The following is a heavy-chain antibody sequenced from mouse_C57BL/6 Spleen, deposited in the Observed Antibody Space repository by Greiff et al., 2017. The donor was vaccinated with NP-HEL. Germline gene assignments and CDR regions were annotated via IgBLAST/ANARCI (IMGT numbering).Heavy chain of an antibody. V-gene: IGHV2-5*01. D-gene: IGHD1-1*01. Sequence: VKLMESGPGLVQPSQSLSITCTVSGFSLTSYGVHWVRQSPGKGLEWLGVIWRGGSTDYNAAFMSRLSITKDNSKSQVFFKMNSLQADDTAIYYCAKKGQSYDYAMDYWGQGTSVTVSS. CDR2: IWRGGST. J-gene: IGHJ4*01. CDR3: AKKGQSYDYAMDY. CDR1: GFSLTSYG.